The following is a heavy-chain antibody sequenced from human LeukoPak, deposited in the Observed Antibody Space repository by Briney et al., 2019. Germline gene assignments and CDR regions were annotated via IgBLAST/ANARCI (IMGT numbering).Heavy chain of an antibody. CDR3: ANLSLFGVVTYYGMDV. CDR2: ISYDGSNK. CDR1: GFTFSSYD. D-gene: IGHD3-3*02. J-gene: IGHJ6*02. V-gene: IGHV3-30*18. Sequence: GGSLRLSCAASGFTFSSYDMHWGRQAPGKGLEGVAVISYDGSNKYYADSVKGRFTISRDNSKNTLYLQMNSLRAEDTAVYYCANLSLFGVVTYYGMDVWGQGTTVTVSS.